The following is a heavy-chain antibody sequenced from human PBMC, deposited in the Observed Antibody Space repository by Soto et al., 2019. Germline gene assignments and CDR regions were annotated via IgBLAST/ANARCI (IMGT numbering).Heavy chain of an antibody. Sequence: SETLTLTCTVSGGSISSGDYYWSWIRQPPGKGLEWIGYIYYSGSTYYNPSLKSRVTISVDTSKNQFSLKLSSVTAADTAVYYCARNNGLELDYWGQGTLVTVSS. CDR2: IYYSGST. V-gene: IGHV4-30-4*01. J-gene: IGHJ4*02. CDR1: GGSISSGDYY. D-gene: IGHD1-1*01. CDR3: ARNNGLELDY.